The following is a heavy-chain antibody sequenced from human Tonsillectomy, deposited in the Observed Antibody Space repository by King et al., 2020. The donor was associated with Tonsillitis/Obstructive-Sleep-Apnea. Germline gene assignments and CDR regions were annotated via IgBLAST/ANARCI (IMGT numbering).Heavy chain of an antibody. J-gene: IGHJ2*01. CDR1: GGSISSSNW. D-gene: IGHD4-17*01. V-gene: IGHV4-4*02. Sequence: VQLQESGPGLVKPSGTLSLTCAVSGGSISSSNWWSWVRQPPGKGLEWIGEIYHSGSTNYNPSLKSRVTISVDKSKNQFSLKLSSVTAADTAVYYCAGAGDYGDYVSPDWYFDLWGRGTLVTVSS. CDR3: AGAGDYGDYVSPDWYFDL. CDR2: IYHSGST.